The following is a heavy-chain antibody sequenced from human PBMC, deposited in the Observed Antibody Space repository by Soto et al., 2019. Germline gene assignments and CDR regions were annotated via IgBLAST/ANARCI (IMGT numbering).Heavy chain of an antibody. CDR3: ARLYGHYMDV. CDR2: IYPSDSDT. CDR1: GYTFTTSW. J-gene: IGHJ6*03. V-gene: IGHV5-51*01. D-gene: IGHD4-17*01. Sequence: GESLKICCKGSGYTFTTSWIAWVRQMPGKGLEWMGIIYPSDSDTRYSPSFQGQVTISVDKSISAAHLQRSSLKASDTAMYYCARLYGHYMDVWGKGTTVTVSS.